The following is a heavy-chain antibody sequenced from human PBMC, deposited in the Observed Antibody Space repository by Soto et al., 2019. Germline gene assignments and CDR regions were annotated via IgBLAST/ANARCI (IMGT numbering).Heavy chain of an antibody. Sequence: SVKVSCKASGGTFSSYAISWVRQAPGQGLEWMGGIIPIFGTANYAQKFQGRVTSTADESTSTAYMELSSLRSEDTAVYYCARAQKRRYYDSGSAFDIWGQGTMVTVSS. D-gene: IGHD3-22*01. CDR3: ARAQKRRYYDSGSAFDI. CDR1: GGTFSSYA. CDR2: IIPIFGTA. J-gene: IGHJ3*02. V-gene: IGHV1-69*13.